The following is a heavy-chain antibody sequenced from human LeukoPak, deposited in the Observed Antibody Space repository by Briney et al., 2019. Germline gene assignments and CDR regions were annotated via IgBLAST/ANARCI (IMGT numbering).Heavy chain of an antibody. CDR3: AREITPGGWFDP. CDR2: IGGSGGST. V-gene: IGHV3-23*01. CDR1: GFTFSSYG. D-gene: IGHD4-23*01. J-gene: IGHJ5*02. Sequence: GGTLRLSCAASGFTFSSYGMSWVRQAPGKGLEWVSAIGGSGGSTYYADSVKGRFTVSRDNSKNTLYLQMNSLRAEDTAVYYCAREITPGGWFDPWGQGTLVTVSS.